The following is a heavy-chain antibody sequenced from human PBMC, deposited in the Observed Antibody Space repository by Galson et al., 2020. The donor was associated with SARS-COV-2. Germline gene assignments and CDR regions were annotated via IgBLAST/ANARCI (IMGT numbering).Heavy chain of an antibody. CDR2: IYYSGST. D-gene: IGHD3-9*01. J-gene: IGHJ4*02. V-gene: IGHV4-39*01. CDR3: ASYSVLRYFDWLFYGYYFGY. Sequence: ASETLSLTCTVSGGSISSSSYYWGWIRQPPGKGLEWIGSIYYSGSTYYNPSLKSRVTISVDTSKNQFSLKLSSVTAADTAVYYCASYSVLRYFDWLFYGYYFGYWGQGTLITVSS. CDR1: GGSISSSSYY.